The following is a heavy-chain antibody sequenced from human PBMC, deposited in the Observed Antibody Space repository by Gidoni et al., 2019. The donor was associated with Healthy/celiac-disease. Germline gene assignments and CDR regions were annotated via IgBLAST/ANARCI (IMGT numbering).Heavy chain of an antibody. J-gene: IGHJ6*03. Sequence: QVQLVQSGAEVTKPGASVKVSCKVSGYTLTELSMHWVRQAPGKGLEWMGGFDPEDGETIYAQKFQGRVTMTEDTSTDTAYMELSSLRSEDTAVYYCATGGPQDDYGLYSYYYYYMDVWGKGTTVTVSS. D-gene: IGHD4-17*01. CDR1: GYTLTELS. CDR3: ATGGPQDDYGLYSYYYYYMDV. V-gene: IGHV1-24*01. CDR2: FDPEDGET.